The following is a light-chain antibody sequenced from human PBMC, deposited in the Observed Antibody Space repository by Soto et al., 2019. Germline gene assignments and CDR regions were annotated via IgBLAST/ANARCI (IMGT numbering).Light chain of an antibody. CDR2: GAS. V-gene: IGKV3-20*01. CDR1: QSVSSNY. Sequence: EIVLTQSPGTLSLSPGERATLSCRASQSVSSNYLAWYQQKPGQAPRLLIYGASSRATGIPDRFSGSGSGTDFTLTISRLEPEDFAMYYCQQYGHSPPYTFGQGTKLEIK. J-gene: IGKJ2*01. CDR3: QQYGHSPPYT.